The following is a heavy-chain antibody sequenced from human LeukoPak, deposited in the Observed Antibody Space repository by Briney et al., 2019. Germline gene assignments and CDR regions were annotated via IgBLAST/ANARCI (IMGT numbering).Heavy chain of an antibody. CDR1: GGSISSSTFS. CDR2: IYNSGST. CDR3: ARRVVAATGDHNWFDP. V-gene: IGHV4-39*01. D-gene: IGHD2-15*01. Sequence: KPSETLSLTCTVSGGSISSSTFSWGWIRQPPGKGLEWIGIIYNSGSTYYNPSLKSRVTVSVDTSKNQFSLKLSSVTAADTAVYYCARRVVAATGDHNWFDPWGQGTLVTVSS. J-gene: IGHJ5*02.